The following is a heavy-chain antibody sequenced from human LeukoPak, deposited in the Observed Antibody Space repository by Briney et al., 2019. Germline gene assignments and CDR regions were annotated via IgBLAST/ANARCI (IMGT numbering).Heavy chain of an antibody. CDR2: ISGSGGST. V-gene: IGHV3-23*01. D-gene: IGHD2-2*01. Sequence: QTGGSLRLSCAASGFTFSSYAMSWVRQAPGKGLEWVSAISGSGGSTYYADSVKGWFTISRDNSKNTLYLQMNSLRAEDTAVYYCAKGLLLVPAAKIDYWGQGTLVTVSS. J-gene: IGHJ4*02. CDR1: GFTFSSYA. CDR3: AKGLLLVPAAKIDY.